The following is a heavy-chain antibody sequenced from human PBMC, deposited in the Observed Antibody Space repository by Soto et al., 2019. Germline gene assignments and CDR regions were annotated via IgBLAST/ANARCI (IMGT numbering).Heavy chain of an antibody. V-gene: IGHV4-39*01. CDR2: IYYRGST. Sequence: AETLSLTCTVSGGSISSSSYYWGWIPQHRGKGLEWSRSIYYRGSTYYNPSLKSRNTISGDTSKNQFSLKLSAVTAADTAVYYCARQGSRSYYESWFDRWGQGTLVTVSS. J-gene: IGHJ5*02. CDR3: ARQGSRSYYESWFDR. CDR1: GGSISSSSYY. D-gene: IGHD1-26*01.